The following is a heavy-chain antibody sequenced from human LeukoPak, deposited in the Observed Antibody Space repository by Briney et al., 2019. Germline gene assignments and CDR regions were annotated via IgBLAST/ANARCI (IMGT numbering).Heavy chain of an antibody. Sequence: PSETLSLTCDVSGGSINNYYWSWIRQPPGKGLEWIGYIYYSGSTNYNPSLKSRVTISVDTSKNQFSLKLSSVTAADTAVYYCARHEGGYNSFDYWGQGTLVTVSS. J-gene: IGHJ4*02. V-gene: IGHV4-59*08. CDR2: IYYSGST. D-gene: IGHD5-24*01. CDR1: GGSINNYY. CDR3: ARHEGGYNSFDY.